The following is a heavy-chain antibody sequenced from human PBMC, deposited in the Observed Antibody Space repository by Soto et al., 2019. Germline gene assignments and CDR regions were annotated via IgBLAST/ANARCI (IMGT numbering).Heavy chain of an antibody. CDR1: GYTFTSYG. D-gene: IGHD2-15*01. Sequence: GASVKVSCKASGYTFTSYGISWVRQAPGQGLEWMGWISAYNGDTNYAQKLQGRVTMTTDTSTSTAYVELRSLRSDDTAVYYCARDMIPDIVVVVAPYFDYWGQGTLVTVSS. V-gene: IGHV1-18*01. CDR2: ISAYNGDT. CDR3: ARDMIPDIVVVVAPYFDY. J-gene: IGHJ4*02.